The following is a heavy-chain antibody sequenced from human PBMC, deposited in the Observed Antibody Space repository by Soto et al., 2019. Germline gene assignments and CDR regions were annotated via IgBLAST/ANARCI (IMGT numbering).Heavy chain of an antibody. D-gene: IGHD2-2*01. CDR2: INPNGGGT. CDR1: GYIFTDYY. J-gene: IGHJ5*02. V-gene: IGHV1-2*02. Sequence: ASVKVSCKASGYIFTDYYINWVRQAPGQGLEWMGWINPNGGGTKYAQKFQGRVTMTTDTSISTAYMELSSLRSDDTAVYYCARDPGPRPAAIRGLGWFDPWGQGTVVTVSS. CDR3: ARDPGPRPAAIRGLGWFDP.